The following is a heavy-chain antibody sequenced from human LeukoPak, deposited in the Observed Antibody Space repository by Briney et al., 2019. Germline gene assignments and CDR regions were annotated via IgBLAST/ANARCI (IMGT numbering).Heavy chain of an antibody. CDR1: GYTFTSYY. J-gene: IGHJ4*02. CDR3: ARDRSSGWLDY. D-gene: IGHD6-19*01. Sequence: SVKVSCKASGYTFTSYYMHWVRQAPGQGLEWMGGIIPIFGTANYAQKFQGRVTITADKSTSTAYMELSSLRSEDTAVYYCARDRSSGWLDYWGQGTLVTVSS. V-gene: IGHV1-69*06. CDR2: IIPIFGTA.